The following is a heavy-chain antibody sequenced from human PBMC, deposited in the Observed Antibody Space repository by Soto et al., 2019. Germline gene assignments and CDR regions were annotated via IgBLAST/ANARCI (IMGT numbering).Heavy chain of an antibody. J-gene: IGHJ4*02. V-gene: IGHV4-39*01. CDR3: ARHLGQGYFAY. CDR1: GDSISSSTYF. Sequence: PSETLSLACTVSGDSISSSTYFWGWVRQPPGKGLEWIGSIYYSGSTYYNPSLKSRVTISVDTSKNHFSLKLSSVTAADTAVYYCARHLGQGYFAYWGQGTLVTVSS. CDR2: IYYSGST.